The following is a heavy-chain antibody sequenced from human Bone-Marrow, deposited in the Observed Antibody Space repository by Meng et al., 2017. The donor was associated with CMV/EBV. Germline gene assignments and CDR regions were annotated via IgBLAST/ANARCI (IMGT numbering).Heavy chain of an antibody. Sequence: GGSLRLSCAASGFTFSSYSMNWVRQAPGKGLEWVSYISSSGSTIYYADSVKGRFTISRDNAKNSLYLQMNSLRAEDTAVYYCARGVGTATGDAFDIWGQGTMVTV. CDR1: GFTFSSYS. V-gene: IGHV3-48*04. CDR2: ISSSGSTI. J-gene: IGHJ3*02. CDR3: ARGVGTATGDAFDI. D-gene: IGHD4-17*01.